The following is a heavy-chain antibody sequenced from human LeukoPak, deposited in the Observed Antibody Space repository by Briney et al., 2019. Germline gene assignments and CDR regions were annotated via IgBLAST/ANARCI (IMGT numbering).Heavy chain of an antibody. CDR2: IYTSGST. Sequence: SSETLSLTCTVSGGSISSYYWSWIRQPPGKGLEWIGYIYTSGSTNYNPSLKSRATISVDTSKNQFSLKLSSVTAADTAVYYCARGGYDSSGYYYFDYWGQGTLVTVSS. J-gene: IGHJ4*02. D-gene: IGHD3-22*01. CDR3: ARGGYDSSGYYYFDY. CDR1: GGSISSYY. V-gene: IGHV4-4*09.